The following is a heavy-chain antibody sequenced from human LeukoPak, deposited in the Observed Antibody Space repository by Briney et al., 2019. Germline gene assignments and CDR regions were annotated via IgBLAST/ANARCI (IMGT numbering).Heavy chain of an antibody. V-gene: IGHV4-39*07. J-gene: IGHJ5*02. CDR3: ARESDCSGGSCYYWFDP. CDR1: GGSISSYY. CDR2: IYYSGST. D-gene: IGHD2-15*01. Sequence: SETLSLTCTVSGGSISSYYWGWIRQPPGKGLEWIGSIYYSGSTYYNPSLKSRVTISVDTSKNQFSLKLGSVTAADTAVYYCARESDCSGGSCYYWFDPWGQGTLVTVSS.